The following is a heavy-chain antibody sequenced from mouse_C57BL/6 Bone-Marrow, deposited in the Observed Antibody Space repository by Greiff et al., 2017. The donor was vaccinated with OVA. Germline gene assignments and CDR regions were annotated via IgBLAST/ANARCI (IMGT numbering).Heavy chain of an antibody. CDR3: ARSGWDGAMDY. V-gene: IGHV1-63*01. CDR1: GYTFTNYW. CDR2: IYPGGGYT. Sequence: VQLQESGAELVRPGTSVKMSCKASGYTFTNYWIGWAKQRPGHGLEWIGDIYPGGGYTNYNEKFKGKATLTADKSSSTAYMQFSSLTSEDSAIYYCARSGWDGAMDYWGQGTSVTVSS. J-gene: IGHJ4*01. D-gene: IGHD4-1*01.